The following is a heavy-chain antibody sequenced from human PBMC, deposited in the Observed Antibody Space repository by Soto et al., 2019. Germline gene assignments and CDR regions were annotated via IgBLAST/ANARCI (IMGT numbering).Heavy chain of an antibody. D-gene: IGHD3-16*01. CDR3: ARDTGDRWLPPPFDY. J-gene: IGHJ4*02. V-gene: IGHV1-18*01. CDR2: ISAYNGNT. Sequence: ASVKVSCKASGYTFTSYGISWVRQAPGQGLEWMGWISAYNGNTNYAQKLQGRVTMTTDTSTSTAYMELRSLRSDDTAVYYCARDTGDRWLPPPFDYWGQGTLVTVSS. CDR1: GYTFTSYG.